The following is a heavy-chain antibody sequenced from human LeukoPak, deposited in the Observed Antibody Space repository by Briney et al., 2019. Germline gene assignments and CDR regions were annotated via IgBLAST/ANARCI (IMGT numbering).Heavy chain of an antibody. CDR1: GFTFSSHA. Sequence: GGSLRLSCAASGFTFSSHAMHWVRQAPGKGLEWLAVISYDGSNKYYADSVKGRFTISRDNSKNTLYLQMNSLRADDTAMYYCARRMAPRLTDPSPYYMAAWAKGPRSPSP. V-gene: IGHV3-30-3*01. J-gene: IGHJ6*03. CDR2: ISYDGSNK. D-gene: IGHD5-24*01. CDR3: ARRMAPRLTDPSPYYMAA.